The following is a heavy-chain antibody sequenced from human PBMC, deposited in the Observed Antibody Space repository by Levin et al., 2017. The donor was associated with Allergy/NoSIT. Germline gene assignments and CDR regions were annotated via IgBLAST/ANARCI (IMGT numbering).Heavy chain of an antibody. J-gene: IGHJ4*02. CDR1: GYTFTGYY. CDR3: ASWGYGSGSYYNAWYYFDY. D-gene: IGHD3-10*01. V-gene: IGHV1-2*02. CDR2: INPNSGGT. Sequence: ASVKVSCKASGYTFTGYYMHWVRQAPGQGLEWMGWINPNSGGTNYAQKFQGRVTMTRDTSISTAYMELSRLRSDDTAVYYCASWGYGSGSYYNAWYYFDYWGQGTLVTVSS.